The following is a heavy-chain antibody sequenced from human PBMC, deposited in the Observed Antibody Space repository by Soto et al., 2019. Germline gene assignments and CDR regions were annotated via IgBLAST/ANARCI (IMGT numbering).Heavy chain of an antibody. D-gene: IGHD3-10*01. V-gene: IGHV2-70*04. J-gene: IGHJ4*02. CDR3: ARTAGYYRGRHFDF. Sequence: SGPTLVNPTQTLTLTCTFSGFSLRTTGMRVSWIRQPPGKALEWLARIDWDDDKFYSTSLKTRLTISKDTSENQVVLTMTNMDPVDTATYYCARTAGYYRGRHFDFWGQGTLVTVSS. CDR1: GFSLRTTGMR. CDR2: IDWDDDK.